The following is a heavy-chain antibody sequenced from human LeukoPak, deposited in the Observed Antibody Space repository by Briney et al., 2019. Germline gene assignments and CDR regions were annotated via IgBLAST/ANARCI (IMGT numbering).Heavy chain of an antibody. V-gene: IGHV3-66*01. Sequence: PGGSPGLSCAASGFTVSSNYMSWVRQAPGKGLEWVSIIYSGDSTYYADSVKGRFTISRDNSKNTLWLQMNSLRAEDTAVYYCARSGFGVLYNYGMDVWGQGTTDSVSS. CDR3: ARSGFGVLYNYGMDV. CDR1: GFTVSSNY. J-gene: IGHJ6*02. CDR2: IYSGDST. D-gene: IGHD3-10*01.